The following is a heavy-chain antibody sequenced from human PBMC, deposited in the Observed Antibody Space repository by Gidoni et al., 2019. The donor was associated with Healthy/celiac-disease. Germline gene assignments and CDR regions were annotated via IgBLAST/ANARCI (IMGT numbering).Heavy chain of an antibody. CDR3: AREGMAAASDY. V-gene: IGHV3-33*01. CDR1: GFTFSSYG. CDR2: KWYDGSNK. D-gene: IGHD6-25*01. J-gene: IGHJ4*02. Sequence: QVQLVESGGGVVQPGMSLRLSCAESGFTFSSYGMHWVRQAPGKGLEWVAVKWYDGSNKYYADSVKVRFTISRDKSKNTLELQMNSLRAEDTAVYYCAREGMAAASDYWGQGTLVTVSS.